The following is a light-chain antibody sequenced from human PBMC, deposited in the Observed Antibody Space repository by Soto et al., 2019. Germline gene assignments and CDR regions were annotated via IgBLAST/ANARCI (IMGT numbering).Light chain of an antibody. J-gene: IGLJ1*01. V-gene: IGLV2-23*01. CDR3: CSYAGRYV. CDR2: EGS. CDR1: SSDVGSYNL. Sequence: QSVLTQPASVSGSLGQPITFSCAGTSSDVGSYNLVSWYQQHPAKAPKLMIYEGSKRPSGVSTRFSGSKSGNTASLTISGLQAEDEADYYCCSYAGRYVFGTGTKVTVL.